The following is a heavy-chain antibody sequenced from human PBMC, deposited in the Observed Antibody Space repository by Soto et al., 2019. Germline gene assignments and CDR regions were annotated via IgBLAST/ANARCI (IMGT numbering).Heavy chain of an antibody. CDR1: GFTFSSYA. CDR2: ISGSGGST. V-gene: IGHV3-23*01. J-gene: IGHJ4*02. D-gene: IGHD1-26*01. Sequence: GGSLRLSCAASGFTFSSYAMSWVRQAPGKGLEWVSAISGSGGSTYYADSVKGRFTISRDKSKNTPYLQMNSLRAEDTAVYYCAKDEDIVGAAPPFVYWCQGTLVTVSS. CDR3: AKDEDIVGAAPPFVY.